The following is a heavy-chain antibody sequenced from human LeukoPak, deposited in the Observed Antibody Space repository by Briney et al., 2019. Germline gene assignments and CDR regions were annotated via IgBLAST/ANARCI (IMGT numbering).Heavy chain of an antibody. CDR1: GFTFSSYA. Sequence: GGSLRLSCAASGFTFSSYAMHWVRQAPGKGLEWVAVISYDGSNKYYADSVKGRFTISRDNSKNTLYLQMNSLRAEDTAVYYCARGPHIYCSGGSCYPGSGGTLDYWGQGTLVTVSS. CDR2: ISYDGSNK. J-gene: IGHJ4*02. V-gene: IGHV3-30-3*01. D-gene: IGHD2-15*01. CDR3: ARGPHIYCSGGSCYPGSGGTLDY.